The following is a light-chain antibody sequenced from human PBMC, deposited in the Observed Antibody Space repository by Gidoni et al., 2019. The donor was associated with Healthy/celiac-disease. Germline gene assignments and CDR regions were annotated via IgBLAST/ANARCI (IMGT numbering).Light chain of an antibody. CDR2: RNN. CDR1: SSNIGSNY. J-gene: IGLJ3*02. Sequence: QSVLPQPPSASRTPGQRVPISCSGSSSNIGSNYVYWYQQLPGTAPKRLIYRNNQRPSGVPDRFSGSKSGTSASLAISGLRSEDEADYYCAAWDDSLSGGVFGGGTKLTVL. CDR3: AAWDDSLSGGV. V-gene: IGLV1-47*01.